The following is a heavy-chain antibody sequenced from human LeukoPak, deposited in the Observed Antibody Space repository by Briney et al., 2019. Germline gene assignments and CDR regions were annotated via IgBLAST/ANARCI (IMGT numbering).Heavy chain of an antibody. V-gene: IGHV1-46*01. Sequence: ASVTVSCKASGYTFTSYYMHWVRQAPGQGLEWMGIINPSGGSTSYAQKLQGRVTMTRDTSTSTVYMELSSLRSEDTAVYYCARGGYCSGGSFYLEEAEGWFDPWGQGTLVTVSS. CDR2: INPSGGST. CDR1: GYTFTSYY. D-gene: IGHD2-15*01. J-gene: IGHJ5*02. CDR3: ARGGYCSGGSFYLEEAEGWFDP.